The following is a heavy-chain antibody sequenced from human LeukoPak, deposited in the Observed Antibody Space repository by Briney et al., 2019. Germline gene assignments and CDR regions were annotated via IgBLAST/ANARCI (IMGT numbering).Heavy chain of an antibody. CDR3: AKLGYYDNSGYYVYYFDS. CDR2: ISGSGSST. Sequence: GGSLRLSCAASGFTFSNYAMSWVRQAPGKGLEWVSTISGSGSSTYYADPVKGRFTISRDNSKNTLYLQMNSLRAEDTAVYYCAKLGYYDNSGYYVYYFDSWGQGTLVTVSS. V-gene: IGHV3-23*01. CDR1: GFTFSNYA. J-gene: IGHJ4*02. D-gene: IGHD3-22*01.